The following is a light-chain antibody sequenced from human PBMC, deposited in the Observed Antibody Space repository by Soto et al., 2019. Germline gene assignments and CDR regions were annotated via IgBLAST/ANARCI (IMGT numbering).Light chain of an antibody. CDR3: SSYTSKSSLI. CDR2: EVT. CDR1: SSDVGAYNY. V-gene: IGLV2-8*01. Sequence: QSALTQPPSASGSPGQSVTISCTGTSSDVGAYNYVSWYQQHPGKAPKLIIYEVTKRPSGVPARFSGSKSGNTASLTISGLQAEDEADYYCSSYTSKSSLIFGGGTKLTVL. J-gene: IGLJ2*01.